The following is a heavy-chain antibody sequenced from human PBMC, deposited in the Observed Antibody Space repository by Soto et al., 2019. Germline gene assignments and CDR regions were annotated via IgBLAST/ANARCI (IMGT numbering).Heavy chain of an antibody. J-gene: IGHJ6*02. D-gene: IGHD2-2*01. Sequence: KVYCKGSGYSFTNYWISWVRQMPGKVLEWMGRIDPIDSHTTYSPSFQGHVTISTDKSINTAYLQWSSLKASDTAMYYCARRYCSSATCPRPYYGMDVWGQATTVTVSS. CDR3: ARRYCSSATCPRPYYGMDV. V-gene: IGHV5-10-1*01. CDR1: GYSFTNYW. CDR2: IDPIDSHT.